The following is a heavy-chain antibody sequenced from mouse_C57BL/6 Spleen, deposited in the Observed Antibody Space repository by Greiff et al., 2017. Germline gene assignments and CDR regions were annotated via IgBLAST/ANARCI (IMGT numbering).Heavy chain of an antibody. Sequence: QVQLQQPGAELVKPGASVKLSCKASGYTFTSYWMHWVKQRPGRGLEWIGRIDPNSGGTKYNEKFKSKATLTVDKPSSTAYMQLSSQTSEDSAVYYCARVEGYYGSSTGYFDVWGTGTTVTLSS. V-gene: IGHV1-72*01. J-gene: IGHJ1*03. CDR1: GYTFTSYW. CDR3: ARVEGYYGSSTGYFDV. D-gene: IGHD1-1*01. CDR2: IDPNSGGT.